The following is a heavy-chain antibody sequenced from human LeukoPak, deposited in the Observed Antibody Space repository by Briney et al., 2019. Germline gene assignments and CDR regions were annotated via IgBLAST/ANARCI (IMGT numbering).Heavy chain of an antibody. CDR3: ARGRTILLWFGGDAFDI. Sequence: SETLSLTCAVYGGSFSGYYWSWIRQPPGKGLEWIGEINHSGSTNYNPSLKSRVTISVDTSKNQFSLKLSSVTAADTAVYYCARGRTILLWFGGDAFDIWGQGTMVTVSS. V-gene: IGHV4-34*01. CDR1: GGSFSGYY. D-gene: IGHD3-10*01. J-gene: IGHJ3*02. CDR2: INHSGST.